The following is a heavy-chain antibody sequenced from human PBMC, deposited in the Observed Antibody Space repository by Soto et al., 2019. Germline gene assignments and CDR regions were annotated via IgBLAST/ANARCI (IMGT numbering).Heavy chain of an antibody. V-gene: IGHV4-39*01. Sequence: TSETLSLTCTVSGGSISSSSYYWGWFRQPPGKGLEWIGSIYYSGSTYYNPSLKSRVTISVDTSKNQFSLKLSSVTAADTAVYYCPRGIVGATTDAFDIWGQGTMVT. J-gene: IGHJ3*02. CDR1: GGSISSSSYY. D-gene: IGHD1-26*01. CDR2: IYYSGST. CDR3: PRGIVGATTDAFDI.